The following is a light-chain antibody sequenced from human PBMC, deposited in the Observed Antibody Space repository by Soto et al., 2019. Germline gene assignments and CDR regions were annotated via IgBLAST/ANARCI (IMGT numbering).Light chain of an antibody. V-gene: IGKV3-11*01. Sequence: EIVLTQSPATLSLSPGERATLSFRASQSVSSYLAWYQQKPGQAPRLLIYDASNRATGIPARFSGRGSGTDFTLTISSLEPEDFAVYYCQQRSNWPTFGQGTKVDIK. CDR1: QSVSSY. CDR3: QQRSNWPT. CDR2: DAS. J-gene: IGKJ1*01.